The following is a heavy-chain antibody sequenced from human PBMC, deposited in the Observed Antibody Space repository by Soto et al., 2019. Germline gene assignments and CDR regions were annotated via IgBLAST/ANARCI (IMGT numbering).Heavy chain of an antibody. V-gene: IGHV4-39*01. CDR3: VRQGQPVLVKNWFDS. Sequence: QLQLQESGPGLVKPLETLSLTCTVSGDSIRNSGYYWGWIRQPPGKGLEWIGIIYYSGSSYYNPSLKSRVTMSVDTSKNPFSLKLNYVTAADTAVYYCVRQGQPVLVKNWFDSWGQGTLFTVSS. D-gene: IGHD2-2*01. CDR2: IYYSGSS. CDR1: GDSIRNSGYY. J-gene: IGHJ5*01.